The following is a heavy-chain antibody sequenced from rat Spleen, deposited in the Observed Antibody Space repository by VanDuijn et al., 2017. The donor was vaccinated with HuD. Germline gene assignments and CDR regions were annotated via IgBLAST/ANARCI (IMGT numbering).Heavy chain of an antibody. Sequence: EVNLVESGGGLVQPGRSLKLSCAASGFNFNDYWMGWVRQAPGKGLEWIGEINKDSRTIKYSPSLKDKLTISRDNVQNTLYLQMSKLGSEDTAIYYCARHGRGKTTYYYVMDAWGQGTSVTVSS. D-gene: IGHD4-5*01. V-gene: IGHV4-2*01. CDR2: INKDSRTI. J-gene: IGHJ4*01. CDR3: ARHGRGKTTYYYVMDA. CDR1: GFNFNDYW.